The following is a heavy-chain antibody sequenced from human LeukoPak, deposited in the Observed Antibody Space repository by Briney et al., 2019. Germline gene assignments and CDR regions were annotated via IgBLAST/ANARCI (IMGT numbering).Heavy chain of an antibody. V-gene: IGHV3-21*06. CDR2: ITTRSSYI. CDR1: GFTFSSYA. CDR3: ARDPAAAGTVWLDP. Sequence: GGSLRLSCAASGFTFSSYAMSWVRQAPGKGLEWVSSITTRSSYIYYADSVRGRFTISRDDAKNSLYLQMNSLRAEDTAVYYCARDPAAAGTVWLDPWGQGTLVTVSS. D-gene: IGHD6-13*01. J-gene: IGHJ5*02.